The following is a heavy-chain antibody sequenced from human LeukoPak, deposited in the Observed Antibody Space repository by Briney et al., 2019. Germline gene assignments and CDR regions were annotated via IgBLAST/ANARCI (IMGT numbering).Heavy chain of an antibody. J-gene: IGHJ6*03. V-gene: IGHV4-61*02. CDR2: IYTSGST. Sequence: SETLSLTCTVSGGSISSGSYYWSWIRQPAGKGLEWIGRIYTSGSTNYNPSLKSRVTISVDTSKNQFSLKLSSVTAADTAVYYCARDITLRAMVRGVPPVSYYYYYYMDVWGKGTTVTISS. CDR3: ARDITLRAMVRGVPPVSYYYYYYMDV. CDR1: GGSISSGSYY. D-gene: IGHD3-10*01.